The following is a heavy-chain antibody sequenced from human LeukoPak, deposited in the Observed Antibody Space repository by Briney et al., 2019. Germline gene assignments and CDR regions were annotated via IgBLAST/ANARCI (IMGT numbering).Heavy chain of an antibody. Sequence: TETLSLTCTVSSYSVSSDHYWGWIRQPPGKGLEWIGIIYHSGSTYYNPSLKSRVTISVDTSKNQFSLKLTSVTAADTAVYYCARGLGTMVRGVIITNPNWFDPWGQGTLVTVSS. CDR1: SYSVSSDHY. CDR3: ARGLGTMVRGVIITNPNWFDP. CDR2: IYHSGST. J-gene: IGHJ5*02. V-gene: IGHV4-38-2*02. D-gene: IGHD3-10*01.